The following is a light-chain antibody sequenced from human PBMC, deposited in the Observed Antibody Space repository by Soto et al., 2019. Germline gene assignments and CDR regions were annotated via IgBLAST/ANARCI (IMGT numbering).Light chain of an antibody. CDR3: LQYGIPLWT. CDR1: QSVTADY. J-gene: IGKJ1*01. Sequence: EIALTQSPGTLSLSPGERATLSCRASQSVTADYLAWYQQKPGQAPRLLISAASIWATGIPDRFSGSGSGTDFTLTISILEPEDSAVYYCLQYGIPLWTFGQGTKVEIK. CDR2: AAS. V-gene: IGKV3-20*01.